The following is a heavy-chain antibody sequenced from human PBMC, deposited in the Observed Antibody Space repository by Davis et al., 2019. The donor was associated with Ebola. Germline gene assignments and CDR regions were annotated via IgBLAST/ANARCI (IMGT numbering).Heavy chain of an antibody. CDR3: AKTKIVGATKVGGYFQH. V-gene: IGHV3-30*18. J-gene: IGHJ1*01. CDR1: GFTFSSYG. CDR2: ISYDGSNK. D-gene: IGHD1-26*01. Sequence: PGGSLRLSCAASGFTFSSYGMHWVRQAPGKGLEWVAVISYDGSNKYYADSVKGRFTISRDNSKNTLYLQMNSLRAEDTAVYYCAKTKIVGATKVGGYFQHWGQGTLVTVSS.